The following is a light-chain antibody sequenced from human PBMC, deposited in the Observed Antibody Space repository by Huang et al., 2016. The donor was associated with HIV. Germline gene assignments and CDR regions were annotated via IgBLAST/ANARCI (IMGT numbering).Light chain of an antibody. V-gene: IGKV3D-15*01. Sequence: EIVMTQSPAILSVSPGERIILSCRASQTVSTNLAWYQQRPGQATRLLIFGASTRATGNPARFSCSGSGTEFTLTISILQPEDFAIYYCQHYHNWLQTTFGPGTTVD. CDR2: GAS. J-gene: IGKJ3*01. CDR3: QHYHNWLQTT. CDR1: QTVSTN.